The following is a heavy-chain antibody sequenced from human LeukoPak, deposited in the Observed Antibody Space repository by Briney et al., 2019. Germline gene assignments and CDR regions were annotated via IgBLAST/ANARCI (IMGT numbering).Heavy chain of an antibody. V-gene: IGHV4-39*07. CDR2: IYYSGST. CDR1: GGSISSSSYY. Sequence: SETLSLTCTVSGGSISSSSYYWGWIRQPPGKGLEWIGSIYYSGSTYYNPSLKSRVTISVDTSKNQFSLKLSSVTAADTAVYYCARGVGQYYDFWSGYYDYWGQGTLVTVSS. D-gene: IGHD3-3*01. CDR3: ARGVGQYYDFWSGYYDY. J-gene: IGHJ4*02.